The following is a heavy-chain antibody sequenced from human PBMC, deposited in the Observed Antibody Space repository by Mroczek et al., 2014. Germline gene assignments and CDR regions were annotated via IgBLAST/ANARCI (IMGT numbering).Heavy chain of an antibody. CDR2: ISGSGGST. J-gene: IGHJ4*02. V-gene: IGHV3-23*04. D-gene: IGHD1-26*01. CDR1: GFTFSSYA. Sequence: VQLVQSGGGLVQPGGSLRLSCAASGFTFSSYAMSWVRQAPGKGLEWVSAISGSGGSTYYADSVKGRFTISRDNSKNTLYLQMNSLRAEDTAVYYCAKVEVVGGSYSRVPENYWGQGTLVTVSS. CDR3: AKVEVVGGSYSRVPENY.